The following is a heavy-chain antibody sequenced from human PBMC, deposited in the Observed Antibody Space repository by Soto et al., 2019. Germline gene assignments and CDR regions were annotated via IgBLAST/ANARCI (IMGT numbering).Heavy chain of an antibody. Sequence: QVQLVQSGAEVKKPGASVKVSCKASGYTFTSYAMHWVRQAPGQRLEWMGWINAGNGNTKYSQKLQGRVTITRDTSASTAYMELSSLRSEDTAVYYCARCEETSIAAPGPCLYWGQGTLVTVSS. V-gene: IGHV1-3*01. CDR3: ARCEETSIAAPGPCLY. J-gene: IGHJ4*02. D-gene: IGHD6-13*01. CDR2: INAGNGNT. CDR1: GYTFTSYA.